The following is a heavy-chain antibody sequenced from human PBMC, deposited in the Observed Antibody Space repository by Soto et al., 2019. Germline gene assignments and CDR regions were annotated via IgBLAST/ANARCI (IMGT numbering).Heavy chain of an antibody. V-gene: IGHV1-69*12. Sequence: QVQLVQSGAEVKKPGSSVKVSCKASGGTFSSYAISWVLQAPGQGLEWMGGIIPIFGTANYAQKFQGRVTITADESTSTAYMELSSLRSEDTAVYYCARWSGYGSGSSLAPFDYWGQGTLVTVSS. CDR2: IIPIFGTA. D-gene: IGHD3-10*01. CDR3: ARWSGYGSGSSLAPFDY. CDR1: GGTFSSYA. J-gene: IGHJ4*02.